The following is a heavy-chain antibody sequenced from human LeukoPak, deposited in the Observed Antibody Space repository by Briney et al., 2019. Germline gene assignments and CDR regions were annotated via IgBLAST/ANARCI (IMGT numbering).Heavy chain of an antibody. V-gene: IGHV3-9*01. J-gene: IGHJ6*04. CDR3: AELGITMIGGV. Sequence: GGSLRLSCAASGFTFDDYAMHWVRQAPGKGLEWVSGLNWNSGGIVYADSVKGRFTISRDNAKNSLYLQMNSLRAEDTAVYYCAELGITMIGGVWGKGTTVTISS. D-gene: IGHD3-10*02. CDR1: GFTFDDYA. CDR2: LNWNSGGI.